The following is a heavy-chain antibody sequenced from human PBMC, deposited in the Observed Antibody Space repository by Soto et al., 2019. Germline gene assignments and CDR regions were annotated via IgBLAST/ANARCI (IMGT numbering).Heavy chain of an antibody. D-gene: IGHD3-3*01. V-gene: IGHV4-31*03. CDR1: GGSISSGGYY. J-gene: IGHJ5*02. CDR3: ARTIIAHYDFWSGSLYNWFDP. CDR2: IYYSGST. Sequence: LSLTCTVSGGSISSGGYYWSWIRQHPGKGLEWIGYIYYSGSTYYNPSLKSRVTISVDTSKNQFSLKLSSVTAADTAVYYCARTIIAHYDFWSGSLYNWFDPWGQGTLVTVSS.